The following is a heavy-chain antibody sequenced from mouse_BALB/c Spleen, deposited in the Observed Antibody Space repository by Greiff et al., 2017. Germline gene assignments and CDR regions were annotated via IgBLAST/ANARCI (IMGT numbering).Heavy chain of an antibody. CDR2: ISSGSSTI. V-gene: IGHV5-17*02. Sequence: EVNVVESGGGLVQPGGSRKLSCAASGFTFSSFGMHWVRQAPEKGLEWVAYISSGSSTIYYADTVKGRFTISRDNPKNTLFLQMTSLRSEDTAMYYCARGGNGNYYAMDYWGQGTSVTVSS. CDR3: ARGGNGNYYAMDY. J-gene: IGHJ4*01. D-gene: IGHD2-1*01. CDR1: GFTFSSFG.